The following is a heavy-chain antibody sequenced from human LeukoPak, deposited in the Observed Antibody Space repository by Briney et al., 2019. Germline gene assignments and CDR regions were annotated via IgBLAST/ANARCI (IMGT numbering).Heavy chain of an antibody. CDR3: ARETHSGSYPPYYFDY. CDR2: IYTSGST. J-gene: IGHJ4*02. Sequence: SETLSLTCTVSGGSISSYYWSWIRQPAGKGLEWIGRIYTSGSTNYNPSLKSRVTISVDTSKNQFSLKLSSVTAADTAVYYCARETHSGSYPPYYFDYWGQGTLVTVSS. CDR1: GGSISSYY. D-gene: IGHD1-26*01. V-gene: IGHV4-4*07.